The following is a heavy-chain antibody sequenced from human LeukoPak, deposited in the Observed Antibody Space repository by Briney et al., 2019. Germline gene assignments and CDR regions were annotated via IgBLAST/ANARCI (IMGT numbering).Heavy chain of an antibody. D-gene: IGHD6-13*01. V-gene: IGHV3-11*04. Sequence: GGSLRLSCAASGFTFSDYYMSRVRQAPGKGLEWVSYISSSGSMLHYADSVEGRFTISRDNAKNSLYLQMSSLRVEDTAVYYCTRRPYSSSWYYFDYWGQGTLVTVSS. CDR1: GFTFSDYY. CDR3: TRRPYSSSWYYFDY. CDR2: ISSSGSML. J-gene: IGHJ4*02.